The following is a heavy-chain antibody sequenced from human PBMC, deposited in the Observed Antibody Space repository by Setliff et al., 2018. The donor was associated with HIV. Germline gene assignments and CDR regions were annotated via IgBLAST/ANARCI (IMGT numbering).Heavy chain of an antibody. Sequence: SCKASGYTFADYYMHWVRQAPGGGLEWMGIISPRGGNTTYAQMFQGRVTMTRDPSTSVVYLDLSSLSSEDTSVYYCSRDGDCGYFAEWGQGTLVTVSS. J-gene: IGHJ4*02. CDR2: ISPRGGNT. CDR3: SRDGDCGYFAE. D-gene: IGHD2-21*01. V-gene: IGHV1-46*01. CDR1: GYTFADYY.